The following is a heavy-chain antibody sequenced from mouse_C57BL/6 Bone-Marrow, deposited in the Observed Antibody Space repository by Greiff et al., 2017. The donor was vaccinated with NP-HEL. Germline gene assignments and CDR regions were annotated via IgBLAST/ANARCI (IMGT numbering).Heavy chain of an antibody. J-gene: IGHJ4*01. D-gene: IGHD2-1*01. V-gene: IGHV14-4*01. CDR1: GFNIKDDY. CDR3: TTYDGNYYYAMDY. Sequence: VQLQQSGAELVRPGASVKLSCTASGFNIKDDYMHWVKQRPEQGLEWIGWIDPENGDTEYASKFQGKATITADTSSNTAYLQLSSLTSEDTAVYYCTTYDGNYYYAMDYWGQGTSVTVSS. CDR2: IDPENGDT.